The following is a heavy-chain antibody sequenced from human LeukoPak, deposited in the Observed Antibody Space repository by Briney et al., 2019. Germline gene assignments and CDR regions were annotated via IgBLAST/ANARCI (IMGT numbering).Heavy chain of an antibody. V-gene: IGHV3-33*01. D-gene: IGHD6-13*01. J-gene: IGHJ4*02. CDR1: GFTFSSYG. Sequence: GGSLRLSCVASGFTFSSYGMHWVRQAPGKGLEWVAVIWYDGSNKYYADSVKGRFTISRDNSKNTLYLQMNSLRAEDTAVYYCARDDGSSWYAPVYWGQGTLVTVSS. CDR3: ARDDGSSWYAPVY. CDR2: IWYDGSNK.